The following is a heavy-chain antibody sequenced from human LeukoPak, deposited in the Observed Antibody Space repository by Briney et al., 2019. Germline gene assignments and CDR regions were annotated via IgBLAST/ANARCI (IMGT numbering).Heavy chain of an antibody. CDR3: ARETYRYCTSTSCGRYYFDY. V-gene: IGHV4-59*01. J-gene: IGHJ4*02. D-gene: IGHD2-2*01. Sequence: SETLSLTCTVPGGSISNYHWSWIRQPPGKGLEWIGYIYYMGNTNYNPSLKSRGTISVDTSKNQFSLKLSSMSAADTAVYYCARETYRYCTSTSCGRYYFDYWGQGILVSVST. CDR2: IYYMGNT. CDR1: GGSISNYH.